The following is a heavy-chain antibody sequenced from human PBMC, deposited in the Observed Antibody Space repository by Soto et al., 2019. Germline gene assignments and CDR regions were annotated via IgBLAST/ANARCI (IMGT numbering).Heavy chain of an antibody. V-gene: IGHV4-59*08. J-gene: IGHJ5*02. CDR2: VYSSGST. D-gene: IGHD1-26*01. CDR1: GDSISNYY. Sequence: QVQLQESGPGLVKPSETLSLACTVSGDSISNYYWSWIRQPPGKGLEWIGYVYSSGSTEYNPSLNDRVSVSVDPSKNQLSLELSSLTAADTAVYYCARHVGIPVNWFDPWGQGTLVTVSS. CDR3: ARHVGIPVNWFDP.